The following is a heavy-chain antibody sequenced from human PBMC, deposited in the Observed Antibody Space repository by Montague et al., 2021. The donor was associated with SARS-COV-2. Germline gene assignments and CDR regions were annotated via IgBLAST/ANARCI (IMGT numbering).Heavy chain of an antibody. CDR3: ARERWAVGVSFDY. J-gene: IGHJ4*02. Sequence: CAISGDSVSSNSATWHWIRQSPSGGLEWLGRTYYRSRWSNDYAVSVRSRIIINPDTSTNQFSLQLSSVTPEDTAVYFCARERWAVGVSFDYWGQGTLVTVSS. D-gene: IGHD1-26*01. CDR2: TYYRSRWSN. CDR1: GDSVSSNSAT. V-gene: IGHV6-1*01.